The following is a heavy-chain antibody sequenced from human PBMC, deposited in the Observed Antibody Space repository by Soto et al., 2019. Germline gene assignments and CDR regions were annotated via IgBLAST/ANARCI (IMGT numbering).Heavy chain of an antibody. D-gene: IGHD2-15*01. CDR2: INHSGST. CDR1: GGSFSGYY. V-gene: IGHV4-34*01. Sequence: ASETLSLTCAVYGGSFSGYYWSWIRQPPGKGLEWIGEINHSGSTNYNPSLKSRVTISVDTSKNQFSLKLSSVTAADTAVYYCARAPNLGYCSGGSCSPLLDFDYWGQGTLVTVSS. J-gene: IGHJ4*02. CDR3: ARAPNLGYCSGGSCSPLLDFDY.